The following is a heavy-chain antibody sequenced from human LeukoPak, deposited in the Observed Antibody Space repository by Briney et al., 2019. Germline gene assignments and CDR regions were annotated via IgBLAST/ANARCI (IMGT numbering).Heavy chain of an antibody. V-gene: IGHV4-59*01. CDR3: ARDRDSYYQAAYDI. CDR1: GGSISGYY. D-gene: IGHD3-22*01. CDR2: IYYSGST. J-gene: IGHJ3*02. Sequence: SETLSLTCTVSGGSISGYYWSWIRQPAGKGLEWIGYIYYSGSTNYNPSLKSRATISVDTSKNQFSLRLNSVTAADTAVYYCARDRDSYYQAAYDIWGQGTMVSVSS.